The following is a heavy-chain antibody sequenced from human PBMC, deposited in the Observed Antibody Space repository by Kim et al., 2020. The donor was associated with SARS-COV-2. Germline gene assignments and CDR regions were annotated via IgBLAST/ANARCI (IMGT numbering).Heavy chain of an antibody. J-gene: IGHJ6*02. V-gene: IGHV3-48*02. Sequence: GGSLRLSCAASGFTFSSYSMNWVRQAPGKGLEWVSYISSSSSTIYYADSVKGRFTISRDNAKNSLYLQMNSLRDEDTAVYYCAREYGSAMVRYYYYGMDVWGQGTTVTVSS. CDR3: AREYGSAMVRYYYYGMDV. CDR1: GFTFSSYS. D-gene: IGHD5-18*01. CDR2: ISSSSSTI.